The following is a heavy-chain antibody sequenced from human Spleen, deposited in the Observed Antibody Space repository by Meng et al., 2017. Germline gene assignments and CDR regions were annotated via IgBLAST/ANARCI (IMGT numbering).Heavy chain of an antibody. V-gene: IGHV3-15*01. D-gene: IGHD1-26*01. CDR3: TTIIAPPKRREPQGIAFDI. Sequence: GGSLRLSCAASGFTFSNAWMSWVRQAPGKGLEWVGRIKSKTDGGTTDYAAPVKGRFTISRDDSKNTLYLQMNSLKTEDTAVYYCTTIIAPPKRREPQGIAFDIWGQGTMVTVSS. J-gene: IGHJ3*02. CDR2: IKSKTDGGTT. CDR1: GFTFSNAW.